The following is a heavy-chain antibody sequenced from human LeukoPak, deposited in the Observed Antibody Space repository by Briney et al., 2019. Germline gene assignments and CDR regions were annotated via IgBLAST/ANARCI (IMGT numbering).Heavy chain of an antibody. CDR3: ARTGSGGDLDI. D-gene: IGHD2-15*01. Sequence: GGSLRLSCAASGFTFSNHWLHWVRQAPGKGLVWVSRINGDGTSTIYADSVKGRFTISRDNAKSTVYLQMNSLRAEDTAVYYCARTGSGGDLDIWGQGTMVTVSS. J-gene: IGHJ3*02. CDR2: INGDGTST. CDR1: GFTFSNHW. V-gene: IGHV3-74*01.